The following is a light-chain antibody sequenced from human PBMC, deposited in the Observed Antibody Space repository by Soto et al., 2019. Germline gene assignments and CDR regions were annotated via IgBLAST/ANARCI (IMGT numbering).Light chain of an antibody. V-gene: IGKV3-20*01. Sequence: EIVLTQSPGILSLSPGERASLSCGASQSITSSFLAWYQQKPGQAPRLLIYGASSRATGIPDRFSGSGSGTDFILTISRLEPEDFAVYYCQHYDGSPLTFGPGTKVDIK. CDR3: QHYDGSPLT. J-gene: IGKJ3*01. CDR2: GAS. CDR1: QSITSSF.